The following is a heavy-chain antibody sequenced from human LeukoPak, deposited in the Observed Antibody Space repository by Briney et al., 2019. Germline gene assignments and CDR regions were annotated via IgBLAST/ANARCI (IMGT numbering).Heavy chain of an antibody. D-gene: IGHD3-3*01. CDR1: GGPFSGYY. CDR3: ARDPYYDFWSGYPPDAFDI. V-gene: IGHV4-34*01. CDR2: INHSGST. J-gene: IGHJ3*02. Sequence: SETLSLTCAVYGGPFSGYYWRWIRQPPGKGLEWIGEINHSGSTNYNPSLKSRVTISVDTSKNQFSLKLSSVTAADTAVYYCARDPYYDFWSGYPPDAFDIWGQGTMVTVSS.